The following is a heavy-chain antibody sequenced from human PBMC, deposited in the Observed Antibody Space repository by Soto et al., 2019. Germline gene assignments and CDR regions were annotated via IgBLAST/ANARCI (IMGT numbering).Heavy chain of an antibody. CDR3: ARASTTVTTLDY. D-gene: IGHD4-17*01. J-gene: IGHJ4*02. CDR2: IYHSGST. CDR1: GGSISSGGYS. V-gene: IGHV4-30-2*01. Sequence: PSETLSLTCAVSGGSISSGGYSWSWIRQPPGKGLEWIGYIYHSGSTYYNPSLKSRVTISVDRSKNQFSLKLSSVTAADTAVYYCARASTTVTTLDYWGQGALVTVSS.